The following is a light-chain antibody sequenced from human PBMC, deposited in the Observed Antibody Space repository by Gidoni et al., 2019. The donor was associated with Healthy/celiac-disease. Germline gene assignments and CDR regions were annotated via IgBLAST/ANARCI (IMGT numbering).Light chain of an antibody. J-gene: IGKJ1*01. CDR1: QSVLYSSNYKNY. CDR2: WAS. CDR3: QQYYSTPWT. V-gene: IGKV4-1*01. Sequence: DIVMTQSPATLAASPDERATINCKSSQSVLYSSNYKNYLAGYQQKPGQPPKLLIYWASTRESGVPDRFSGSGSGRDFTLTISSLQAEEVAVYYCQQYYSTPWTFGQGTKVEIK.